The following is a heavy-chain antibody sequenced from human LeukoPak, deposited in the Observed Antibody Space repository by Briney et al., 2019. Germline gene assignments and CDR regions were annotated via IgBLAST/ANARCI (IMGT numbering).Heavy chain of an antibody. Sequence: GGSLGLSCAPSGFTFSTYEVRLGRQAPGKWLEWVSAFGGSGSDTYYADFVQARFTISRDNSKNTVYLQMNSLRGGDTAIYCCAKPSRVISAYDSPFDQWGQGTLVTVSS. V-gene: IGHV3-23*01. CDR1: GFTFSTYE. D-gene: IGHD5-12*01. CDR2: FGGSGSDT. J-gene: IGHJ4*02. CDR3: AKPSRVISAYDSPFDQ.